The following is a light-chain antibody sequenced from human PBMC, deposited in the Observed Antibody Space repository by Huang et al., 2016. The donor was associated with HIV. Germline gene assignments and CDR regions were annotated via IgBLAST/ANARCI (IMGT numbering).Light chain of an antibody. V-gene: IGKV3-20*01. CDR3: QQYGNSPPYT. CDR2: GTS. Sequence: EVVLTQSPGTLSLSPGERATLSCRASQTISSNYFAWYQQKPGQAPRLLIYGTSNGATGIPDRFSGSGSGTDCTLTISRLEPEGFAVYYCQQYGNSPPYTFGQGTTLDIK. J-gene: IGKJ2*01. CDR1: QTISSNY.